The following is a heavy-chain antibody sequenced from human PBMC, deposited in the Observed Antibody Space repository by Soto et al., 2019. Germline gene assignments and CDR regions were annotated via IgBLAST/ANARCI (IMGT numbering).Heavy chain of an antibody. V-gene: IGHV4-31*03. Sequence: TLSLTCTVSGGSISSGGYYWSWIRQHPGKGLEWIGYIYYSGSTYYNPSLKSRVTISVDTSKNQFSLKLSSVTAADTAVYYCAREGGIVGATAADYSGQGTLVTVSS. CDR3: AREGGIVGATAADY. J-gene: IGHJ4*02. CDR1: GGSISSGGYY. CDR2: IYYSGST. D-gene: IGHD1-26*01.